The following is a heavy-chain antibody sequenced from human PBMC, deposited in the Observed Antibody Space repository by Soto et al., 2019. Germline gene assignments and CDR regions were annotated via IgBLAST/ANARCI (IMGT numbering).Heavy chain of an antibody. J-gene: IGHJ3*02. CDR2: ISSSSSYI. D-gene: IGHD3-22*01. CDR3: ARDLGYYDSSGRRSAFDI. V-gene: IGHV3-21*01. CDR1: GFTFSSYS. Sequence: GGSLRLSCAASGFTFSSYSMNWVRQAPGKGLEWVSSISSSSSYIYYADSVKGRFTISRDNAKNSLYLQMNSLRAEDTAVFYCARDLGYYDSSGRRSAFDIWGQGTMVTVSS.